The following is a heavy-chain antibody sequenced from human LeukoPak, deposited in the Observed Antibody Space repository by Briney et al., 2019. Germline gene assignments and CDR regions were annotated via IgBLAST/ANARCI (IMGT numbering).Heavy chain of an antibody. D-gene: IGHD6-19*01. CDR3: ARGRIAVAGNNFDY. CDR2: MNPNSGNT. Sequence: ASVKVSCKASGYTFTSYDINWVRQATGQGLEWMGWMNPNSGNTGYAQKLQGRVTMTRNTSISTAYMELSSLRSEDTAVYYCARGRIAVAGNNFDYWGQGTLVTVSS. J-gene: IGHJ4*02. V-gene: IGHV1-8*01. CDR1: GYTFTSYD.